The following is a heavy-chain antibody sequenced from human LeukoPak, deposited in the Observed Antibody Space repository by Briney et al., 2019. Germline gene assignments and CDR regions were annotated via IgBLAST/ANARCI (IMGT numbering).Heavy chain of an antibody. CDR2: INSSSTI. J-gene: IGHJ4*02. V-gene: IGHV3-48*04. CDR3: ARDPAGRDCSSTSCYGYFFDY. Sequence: GGSLRLSCAASGFTFSSYSMNWVRQAPGKGLEWVSYINSSSTIYYADSVKGRFTISRDNAKNSLYLQMNSLRAEDTAVYYCARDPAGRDCSSTSCYGYFFDYWGQGTLVTVSS. D-gene: IGHD2-2*01. CDR1: GFTFSSYS.